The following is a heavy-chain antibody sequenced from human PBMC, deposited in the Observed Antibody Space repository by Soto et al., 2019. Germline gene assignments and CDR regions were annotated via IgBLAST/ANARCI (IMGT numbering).Heavy chain of an antibody. V-gene: IGHV4-59*08. Sequence: QVQLQESGPGLVKPSETLSLTCTVSGGSISSYYWSWIRQPPGKGLEWIGYIYYSGSTNYNPSLKSRVTISVDTSKNQFSLKLSSVTAADTAVYYCARRGSSWSLNWFDPWGQGTLVTVSS. CDR3: ARRGSSWSLNWFDP. D-gene: IGHD6-13*01. CDR2: IYYSGST. J-gene: IGHJ5*02. CDR1: GGSISSYY.